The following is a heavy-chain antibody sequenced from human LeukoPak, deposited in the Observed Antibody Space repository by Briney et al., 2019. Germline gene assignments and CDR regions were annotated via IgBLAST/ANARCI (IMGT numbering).Heavy chain of an antibody. D-gene: IGHD5-18*01. CDR3: ARAIQLWLPVDY. CDR1: GGSFSGYY. J-gene: IGHJ4*02. V-gene: IGHV4-34*01. CDR2: INHSGST. Sequence: SETLSLTCAVYGGSFSGYYWSWIRQPPGKGLEWIGEINHSGSTNYNPSLKSRVTISVDTSKNQFSLKLSSVTAEDTAVYYCARAIQLWLPVDYWGQGTLVTVSS.